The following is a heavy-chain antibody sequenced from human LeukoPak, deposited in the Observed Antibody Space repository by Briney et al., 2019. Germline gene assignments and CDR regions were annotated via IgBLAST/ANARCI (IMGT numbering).Heavy chain of an antibody. CDR3: ARAGRYSSGYTLDY. CDR2: ISSSSSTI. CDR1: GFTFSSYS. D-gene: IGHD3-22*01. V-gene: IGHV3-48*01. Sequence: GGSLRLSCAASGFTFSSYSMNWVRQAPGKGLEWVSYISSSSSTIYYADSVKGRFTISRDNAKNSLYLQMNSLRAEDTAVYYCARAGRYSSGYTLDYWGQGTLVTVSS. J-gene: IGHJ4*02.